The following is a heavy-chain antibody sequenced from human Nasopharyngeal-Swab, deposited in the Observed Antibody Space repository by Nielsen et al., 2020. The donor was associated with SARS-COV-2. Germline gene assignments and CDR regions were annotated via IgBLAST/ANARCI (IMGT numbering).Heavy chain of an antibody. V-gene: IGHV3-66*01. Sequence: GGSLRLSCAASGFTVSSNYMGWVRQAPGKGLEWVSVIYSGGSTYYADSVKGRFTISRDNSKNTLYLQMNSLRAEDTAVYYCASSGEQQLVPDYWGQGTLVTVSS. CDR1: GFTVSSNY. CDR2: IYSGGST. CDR3: ASSGEQQLVPDY. J-gene: IGHJ4*02. D-gene: IGHD6-13*01.